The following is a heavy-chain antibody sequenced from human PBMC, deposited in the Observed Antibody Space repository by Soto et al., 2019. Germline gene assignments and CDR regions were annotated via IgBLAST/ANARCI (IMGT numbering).Heavy chain of an antibody. J-gene: IGHJ3*02. V-gene: IGHV1-69*13. Sequence: GASVKVSCKASGATFSSYAISWVRQAPGQGLEWMGGIIPIFGTANYAQKFQGRVTITADESTSTAYMELSSLTSEDTAEYYCARDPDDDAFDIWGRGPRVTVSS. CDR3: ARDPDDDAFDI. CDR1: GATFSSYA. CDR2: IIPIFGTA.